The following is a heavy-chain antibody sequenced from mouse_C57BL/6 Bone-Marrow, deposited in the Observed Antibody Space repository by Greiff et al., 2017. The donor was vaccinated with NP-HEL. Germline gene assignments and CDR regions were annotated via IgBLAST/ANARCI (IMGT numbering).Heavy chain of an antibody. CDR3: TAVIFITTVGARYAMDY. CDR1: GFTIKDDY. V-gene: IGHV14-4*01. D-gene: IGHD1-1*01. CDR2: IDPENGDT. Sequence: EVQLQQSGAELVRPGASVKLSCTASGFTIKDDYMHWVKQRPEQGLEWIGWIDPENGDTKYASKFQGKATITADTSSNTAYLQLSSLTSEDTAVYYGTAVIFITTVGARYAMDYWGQGTSVTVSS. J-gene: IGHJ4*01.